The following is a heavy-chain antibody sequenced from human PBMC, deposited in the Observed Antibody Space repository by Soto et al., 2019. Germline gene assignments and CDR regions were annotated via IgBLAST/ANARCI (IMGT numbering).Heavy chain of an antibody. Sequence: SQTLSLTCAISGDSVSSNQAAWDWIRQSPSRGLEWLGRTYYRSKWYYDYALSVKSRITINPDTSNNQLSLQLNSVTPEDTAVYYCAREGGNYFDYWGQGTLVTVSS. CDR1: GDSVSSNQAA. D-gene: IGHD1-26*01. V-gene: IGHV6-1*01. CDR2: TYYRSKWYY. CDR3: AREGGNYFDY. J-gene: IGHJ4*02.